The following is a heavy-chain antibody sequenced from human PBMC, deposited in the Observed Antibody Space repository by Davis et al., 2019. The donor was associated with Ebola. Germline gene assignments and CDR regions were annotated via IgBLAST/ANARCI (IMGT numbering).Heavy chain of an antibody. V-gene: IGHV3-23*01. J-gene: IGHJ5*02. CDR1: GFTFSSYA. CDR2: ISGSGGST. Sequence: GESLKISCAASGFTFSSYAMSWVRQAPGKGLEWVSAISGSGGSTYYADSVKGRFTISRDNSKNTLYLQMNSLRAEDTAVYYCAKGSIVVQDIVVVPAAIDPWGQGTLVTVSS. D-gene: IGHD2-2*01. CDR3: AKGSIVVQDIVVVPAAIDP.